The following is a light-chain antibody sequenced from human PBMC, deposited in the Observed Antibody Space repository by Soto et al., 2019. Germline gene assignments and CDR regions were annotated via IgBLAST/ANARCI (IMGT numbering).Light chain of an antibody. CDR2: EVR. Sequence: QSVLTQPASVSGSPGQSITISCTGTSSDVGGYNYVSWYQQHPDKAPKLMFYEVRNRPSGVSNRFSGSKSGNTASLTISGLQAEDEADYYCGSYRSSSSLVFGTGTKVTVL. V-gene: IGLV2-14*01. CDR1: SSDVGGYNY. J-gene: IGLJ1*01. CDR3: GSYRSSSSLV.